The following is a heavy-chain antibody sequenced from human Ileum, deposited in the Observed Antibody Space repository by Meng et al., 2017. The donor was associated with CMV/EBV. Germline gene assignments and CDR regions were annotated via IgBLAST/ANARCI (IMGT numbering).Heavy chain of an antibody. D-gene: IGHD2-15*01. CDR3: VRQVVAASFDY. J-gene: IGHJ4*02. Sequence: QVQLREAGPGLVKPSQTLSRTCTVSGGSITSGNYYWSWIRQPPGRGLEWIGYIYYSGSPYYKPSLKSRVTISLDTSKNQFSLNLRSVTATDSAVYYCVRQVVAASFDYWGQGALVTVSS. V-gene: IGHV4-30-4*08. CDR2: IYYSGSP. CDR1: GGSITSGNYY.